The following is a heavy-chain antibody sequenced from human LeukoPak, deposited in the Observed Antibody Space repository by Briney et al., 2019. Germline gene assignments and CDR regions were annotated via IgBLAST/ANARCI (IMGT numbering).Heavy chain of an antibody. D-gene: IGHD5-12*01. CDR2: ISSSGSTI. V-gene: IGHV3-48*03. CDR3: ASEVATIGDY. J-gene: IGHJ4*02. Sequence: GGSLRISCAASGFSVRSRAMSWVRQAPGKGLEWVSYISSSGSTIYYADSVKGRFTISRDNAKNSLYLQMNSLRAEDTAVYYCASEVATIGDYWGQGTLVTVSS. CDR1: GFSVRSRA.